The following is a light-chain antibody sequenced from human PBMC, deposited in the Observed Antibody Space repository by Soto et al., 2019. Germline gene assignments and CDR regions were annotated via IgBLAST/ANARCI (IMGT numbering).Light chain of an antibody. CDR1: QSVSSN. Sequence: EIVMTQSPATLSVSPGERATLSCRASQSVSSNLAWYQQKPGQAPRLLIYGASTRATGIPARFSGSASGTEFTHTNSSLQCEDFAVYYCQQYNNWPPRYTFGQGTKLEIK. CDR2: GAS. CDR3: QQYNNWPPRYT. J-gene: IGKJ2*01. V-gene: IGKV3-15*01.